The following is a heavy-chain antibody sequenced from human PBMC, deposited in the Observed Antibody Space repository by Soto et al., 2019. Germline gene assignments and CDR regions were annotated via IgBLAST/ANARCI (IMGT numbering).Heavy chain of an antibody. D-gene: IGHD3-9*01. Sequence: GGSLRLSCAASGFPFDAHGMAWVRQSPGKGLQWVSSINVSGALTYYIESVKGRFTISRDNSEHTLYLQMNNLEADDTAIYYSVKYRHWLKSHLVSWGPGTLVTVSS. V-gene: IGHV3-23*01. CDR3: VKYRHWLKSHLVS. CDR2: INVSGALT. CDR1: GFPFDAHG. J-gene: IGHJ4*01.